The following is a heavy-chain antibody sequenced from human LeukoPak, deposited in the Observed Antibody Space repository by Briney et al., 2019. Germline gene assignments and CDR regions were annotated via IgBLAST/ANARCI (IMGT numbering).Heavy chain of an antibody. Sequence: SETLSLTCTVSGGSISSCYWSWIRQPPGKGLEWIGYIYYSGSTNYNPSLKSRVTISVDTSKNQFSLKLSSVTAADTAVYYCARQVTMTPGSVWFDPWGQGTLVTVSS. CDR1: GGSISSCY. D-gene: IGHD3-22*01. J-gene: IGHJ5*02. CDR3: ARQVTMTPGSVWFDP. V-gene: IGHV4-59*08. CDR2: IYYSGST.